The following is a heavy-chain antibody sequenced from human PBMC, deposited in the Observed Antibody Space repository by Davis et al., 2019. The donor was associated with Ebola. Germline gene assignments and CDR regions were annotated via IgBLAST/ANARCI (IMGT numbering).Heavy chain of an antibody. CDR1: GGSVGSDY. J-gene: IGHJ4*02. V-gene: IGHV4-59*02. CDR3: ARGKVISPEGAKTVDY. D-gene: IGHD1-14*01. CDR2: IYYSGTT. Sequence: MPGGSLRLSCSVSGGSVGSDYWSWIRQSPGKGLEWIGYIYYSGTTNYNPPLKSRVAISVDASKNQFSLKLSSVTAADTAVYYCARGKVISPEGAKTVDYWGQGTLVTVSS.